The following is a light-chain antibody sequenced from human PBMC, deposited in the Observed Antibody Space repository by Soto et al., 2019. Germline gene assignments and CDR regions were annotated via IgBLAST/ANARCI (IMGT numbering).Light chain of an antibody. CDR1: SSDIGSYKY. J-gene: IGLJ1*01. V-gene: IGLV2-14*03. CDR2: DVS. Sequence: QSVLTQPASVSGSPGQSITISCTGPSSDIGSYKYVSWYQQHPGKVPKLLIYDVSDRPSGVSDRFSGSKSGNTASLSISGLQAEDEADYYCSSFTSSSTPYVFGTGTKLTVL. CDR3: SSFTSSSTPYV.